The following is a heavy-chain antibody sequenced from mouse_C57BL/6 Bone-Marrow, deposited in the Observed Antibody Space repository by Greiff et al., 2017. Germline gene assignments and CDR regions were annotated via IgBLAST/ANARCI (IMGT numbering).Heavy chain of an antibody. Sequence: EVKLQESGAELVRPGASVKLSCTASGFNIKDAYLHWVKQRPEQGLEWIGWIDPENGDTEYASKFQGKATITADTSSNTAYLQLSSLTSEDTAVYYCTPIYYGNYPYAMDYWGQGTSVTVSS. CDR2: IDPENGDT. CDR3: TPIYYGNYPYAMDY. CDR1: GFNIKDAY. J-gene: IGHJ4*01. D-gene: IGHD2-1*01. V-gene: IGHV14-4*01.